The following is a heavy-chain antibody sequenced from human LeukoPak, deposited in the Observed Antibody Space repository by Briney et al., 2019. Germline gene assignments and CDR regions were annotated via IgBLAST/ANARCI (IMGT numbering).Heavy chain of an antibody. V-gene: IGHV3-49*04. CDR3: TRVDSSSCGY. CDR1: GFTFGDYA. CDR2: IRSKAYGGTT. D-gene: IGHD6-13*01. J-gene: IGHJ4*02. Sequence: GGSLRLSCTASGFTFGDYAMSWVRQAPGKGLEWVGFIRSKAYGGTTEYAASVKGRFTISRDDSKSIAYLQMNSLKTEDTAVYYCTRVDSSSCGYWGQGTLVTVSS.